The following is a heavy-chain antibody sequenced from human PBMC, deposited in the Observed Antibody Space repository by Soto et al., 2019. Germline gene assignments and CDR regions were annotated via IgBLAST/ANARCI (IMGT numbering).Heavy chain of an antibody. CDR2: ISYDGSNK. D-gene: IGHD2-15*01. CDR1: GFTFSSYG. CDR3: AASGVVAATRAFWVDY. Sequence: GGSLRLSCAASGFTFSSYGMHWVRQAPGKGLEWVAVISYDGSNKYYADSVKGRFNISRDNSKNTLYLQMNSLRAEDTAVYYCAASGVVAATRAFWVDYWGQGTLVTVSS. J-gene: IGHJ4*02. V-gene: IGHV3-30*03.